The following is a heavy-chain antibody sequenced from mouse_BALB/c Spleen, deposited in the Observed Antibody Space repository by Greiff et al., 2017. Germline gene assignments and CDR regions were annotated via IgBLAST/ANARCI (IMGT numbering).Heavy chain of an antibody. CDR1: GFNIKDYY. Sequence: EVQLHQSGAELVRSGASVKLSCTASGFNIKDYYMHWVKQRPEQGLEWIGWIDPENGDTEYAPKFQGKATMTADTSSNTAYLQLSSLTSEDTAVYYFYSPAMDYWGQGTSVTVSS. V-gene: IGHV14-4*02. CDR3: YSPAMDY. J-gene: IGHJ4*01. CDR2: IDPENGDT. D-gene: IGHD2-12*01.